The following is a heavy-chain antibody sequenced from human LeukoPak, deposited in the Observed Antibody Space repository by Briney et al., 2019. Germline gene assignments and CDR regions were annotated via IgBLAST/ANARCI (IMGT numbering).Heavy chain of an antibody. CDR3: AKEGYCSSTSCYAGEFDY. CDR1: GFTFSGYA. Sequence: GGSLRPSCAASGFTFSGYAMSWVRQAPGKGLEWVSAISGSGGSTYYADSVKGRFTISRDNSKNTLYLQMNSLRAEDTAVYYCAKEGYCSSTSCYAGEFDYWGQGTLVTVSS. J-gene: IGHJ4*02. D-gene: IGHD2-2*01. CDR2: ISGSGGST. V-gene: IGHV3-23*01.